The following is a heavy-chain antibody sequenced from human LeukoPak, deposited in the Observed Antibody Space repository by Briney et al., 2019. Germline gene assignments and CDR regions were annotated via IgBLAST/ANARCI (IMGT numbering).Heavy chain of an antibody. Sequence: GGSLRLSCAASGFTFSDHYMDWVRQAPRKGLEWVSSISSSSSYIYYADSVKGRFTISRDNAKNSLYLQMNSLRAEDTAVYYCARATSGYGLLDYWGQGTLVTVSS. CDR1: GFTFSDHY. D-gene: IGHD5-12*01. V-gene: IGHV3-21*01. CDR3: ARATSGYGLLDY. CDR2: ISSSSSYI. J-gene: IGHJ4*02.